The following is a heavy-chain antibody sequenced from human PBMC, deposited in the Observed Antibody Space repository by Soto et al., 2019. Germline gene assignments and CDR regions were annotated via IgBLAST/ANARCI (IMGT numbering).Heavy chain of an antibody. D-gene: IGHD4-17*01. Sequence: GGSLRLSCAASGFTFSSYSMNWVRQAPGKGLEWVSSISSSSSYIYYADSVKGRFTISRDNAKNSLYLQMNSLRAEDTAVYYCARGPSGLRGPFDYWGQGTLVTVSS. J-gene: IGHJ4*02. V-gene: IGHV3-21*01. CDR3: ARGPSGLRGPFDY. CDR2: ISSSSSYI. CDR1: GFTFSSYS.